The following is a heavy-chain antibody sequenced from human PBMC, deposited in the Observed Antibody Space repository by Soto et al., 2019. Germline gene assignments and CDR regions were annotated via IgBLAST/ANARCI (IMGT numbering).Heavy chain of an antibody. J-gene: IGHJ4*02. V-gene: IGHV3-15*01. D-gene: IGHD2-15*01. Sequence: EVQLVESGGGLVKPGESLRLSCVASGFTFASAWMNWVRQAPGKGLEWIGRIKSKENGGTIDYAAPMKDRFIISRDDLKNTLYLQINSLQTEDTGVYYCTWVAAILHWGQGTLVTVSS. CDR2: IKSKENGGTI. CDR1: GFTFASAW. CDR3: TWVAAILH.